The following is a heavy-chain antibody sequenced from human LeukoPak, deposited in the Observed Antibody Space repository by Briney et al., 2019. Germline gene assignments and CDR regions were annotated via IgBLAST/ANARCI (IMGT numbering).Heavy chain of an antibody. CDR3: AKDLSLRSSDWYPGFDY. Sequence: GGSLXLSCAASGFTFRRYAMKWVREAPGKGREWIAVISENGGRTYYADSVKGRFTISTDYSKNTLYLQMNSLRAEDTAVYYCAKDLSLRSSDWYPGFDYWGQGTLFTVSS. J-gene: IGHJ4*02. D-gene: IGHD6-19*01. V-gene: IGHV3-23*01. CDR2: ISENGGRT. CDR1: GFTFRRYA.